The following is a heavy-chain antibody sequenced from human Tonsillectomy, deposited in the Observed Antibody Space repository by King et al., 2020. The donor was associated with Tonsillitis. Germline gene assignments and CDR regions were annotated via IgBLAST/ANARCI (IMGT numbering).Heavy chain of an antibody. J-gene: IGHJ4*02. Sequence: VQLVESGGGLVQPGGSLRLSCAASGFTFSSYAMSWVRQAPGKGLEWVSVIYSGGSSTYYADSVKGRFTISRDNSKNTLYLQMNSLRAEDTAVYYCAKTGLVGSHDYWGQGTLVTVSS. CDR1: GFTFSSYA. CDR3: AKTGLVGSHDY. D-gene: IGHD1-26*01. CDR2: IYSGGSST. V-gene: IGHV3-23*03.